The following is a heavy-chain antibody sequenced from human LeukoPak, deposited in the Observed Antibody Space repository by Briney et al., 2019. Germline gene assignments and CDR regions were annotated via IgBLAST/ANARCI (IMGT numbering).Heavy chain of an antibody. CDR2: ISTSSSTI. D-gene: IGHD1-26*01. CDR3: ARGGTPSDYDYMDV. Sequence: QPGGSLRLSCAVSGFSFSSYTMNWVRQAPGKGLEWVSYISTSSSTIRYADSVKGRFTISRDNAKNSLYLQMNSLRAEDTAVYYCARGGTPSDYDYMDVWGKGTTVTVSS. V-gene: IGHV3-48*01. J-gene: IGHJ6*03. CDR1: GFSFSSYT.